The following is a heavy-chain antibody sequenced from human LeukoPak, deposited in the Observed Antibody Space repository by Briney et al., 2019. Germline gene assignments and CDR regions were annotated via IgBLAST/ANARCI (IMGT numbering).Heavy chain of an antibody. D-gene: IGHD3-22*01. V-gene: IGHV1-18*01. CDR3: ARVGAYYYDSSGYAAGY. J-gene: IGHJ4*02. CDR1: GYTFTSYG. CDR2: ISAYNGNT. Sequence: GASVKVSCTASGYTFTSYGISWVRQAPGQGLEWMGWISAYNGNTNYAQKLQGRVTTTTDTSTSTAYMELRSLRSDDTAVYYCARVGAYYYDSSGYAAGYWGQGTLVTVSS.